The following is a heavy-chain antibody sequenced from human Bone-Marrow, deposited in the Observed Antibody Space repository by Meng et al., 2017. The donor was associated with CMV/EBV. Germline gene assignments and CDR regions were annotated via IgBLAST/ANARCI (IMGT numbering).Heavy chain of an antibody. Sequence: GESLKISCAASGFTFSSYSMNWVRQAPGKGLEWVAVISYDGSNKYYADSVKGRFTISRDNAKNSLYLQMNSLRAEDTAVYYCARGLQLGDWTDYWGQGTLVTVSS. V-gene: IGHV3-30*03. CDR3: ARGLQLGDWTDY. D-gene: IGHD6-13*01. CDR1: GFTFSSYS. CDR2: ISYDGSNK. J-gene: IGHJ4*02.